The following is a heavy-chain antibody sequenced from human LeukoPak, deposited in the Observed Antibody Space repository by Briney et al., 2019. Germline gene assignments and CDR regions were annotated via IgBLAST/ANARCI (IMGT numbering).Heavy chain of an antibody. V-gene: IGHV4-38-2*02. CDR3: AREYSSSSRAFDI. D-gene: IGHD6-6*01. CDR1: GYSISSGYY. Sequence: PSETLSLTCAVSGYSISSGYYWGWIRQPPGKGLEWIGSIYHNGNTYYNPSLKSRVTISVDTSKNQFSLKLSSVTAADTAVYYCAREYSSSSRAFDIWGQGTMVTVSS. J-gene: IGHJ3*02. CDR2: IYHNGNT.